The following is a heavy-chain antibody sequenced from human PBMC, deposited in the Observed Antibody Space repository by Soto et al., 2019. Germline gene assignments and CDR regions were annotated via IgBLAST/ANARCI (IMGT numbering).Heavy chain of an antibody. CDR1: GGSISSSSYY. CDR3: ANAFRLGYCSGGSCYAKPGGVYY. V-gene: IGHV4-39*01. D-gene: IGHD2-15*01. J-gene: IGHJ4*02. Sequence: SETLSLTCTVSGGSISSSSYYWGWIRQPPGKGLEWIGSIYYSGSTYYNPSLKSRVTISVDTSKNQFSLKLSSVTAADTAVYYCANAFRLGYCSGGSCYAKPGGVYYWGQGTLVTVSS. CDR2: IYYSGST.